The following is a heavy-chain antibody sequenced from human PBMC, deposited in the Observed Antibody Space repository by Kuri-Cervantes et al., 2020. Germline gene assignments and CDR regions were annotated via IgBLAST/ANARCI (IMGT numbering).Heavy chain of an antibody. V-gene: IGHV4-30-4*01. Sequence: SETLSLTCTVSGGSISSGDYYWSWIRQPPGKGLEWIGYIYYSGSTYYNPSLKSRVTVSVDTSKNQFSLKLSSVIAADTAVYYCARDNRVLRGGGMDVWGQGTTVTVSS. CDR3: ARDNRVLRGGGMDV. J-gene: IGHJ6*02. CDR2: IYYSGST. CDR1: GGSISSGDYY. D-gene: IGHD3-10*01.